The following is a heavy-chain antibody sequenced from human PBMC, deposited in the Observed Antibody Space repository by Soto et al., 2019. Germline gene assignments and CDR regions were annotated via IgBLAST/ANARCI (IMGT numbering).Heavy chain of an antibody. Sequence: QLPLQESGSGLVKPSQTLSLTCAVSGGSISSGGYSWSWIRQPPGKGLEWIGYIYHSGSTYYNPSPKSRVTISVDRSKNQFSLKLSSVTAADTAVYYCARVPPPWGQGTLVTVSS. CDR1: GGSISSGGYS. CDR3: ARVPPP. J-gene: IGHJ5*02. CDR2: IYHSGST. V-gene: IGHV4-30-2*01.